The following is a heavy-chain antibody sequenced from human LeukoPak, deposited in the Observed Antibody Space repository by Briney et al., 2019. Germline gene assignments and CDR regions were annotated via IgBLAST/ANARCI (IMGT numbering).Heavy chain of an antibody. CDR3: AKERDRGVEVADDFYL. V-gene: IGHV3-23*01. D-gene: IGHD5-24*01. J-gene: IGHJ4*02. Sequence: WGALTLSCVSSGFTFSTYSMPWIRPAPAMGVEWVSATSGDGSTKVYADSVKGRFTITRDNSINTLYLQINSLRADDTAVYYCAKERDRGVEVADDFYLWGEGALGTVSS. CDR1: GFTFSTYS. CDR2: TSGDGSTK.